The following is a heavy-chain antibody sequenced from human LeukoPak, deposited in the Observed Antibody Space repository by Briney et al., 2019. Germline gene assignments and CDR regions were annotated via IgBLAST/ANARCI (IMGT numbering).Heavy chain of an antibody. Sequence: GESLRISCKGSGYSFTSNWISWVRQMPGKGLEWMGRIDPSDSYTNYSPSFQGHVTISADKSISTACQQWSSLKASDTAMYYCARQPEGTWFDPWGQGTLVTVSS. V-gene: IGHV5-10-1*01. D-gene: IGHD1-1*01. J-gene: IGHJ5*02. CDR2: IDPSDSYT. CDR3: ARQPEGTWFDP. CDR1: GYSFTSNW.